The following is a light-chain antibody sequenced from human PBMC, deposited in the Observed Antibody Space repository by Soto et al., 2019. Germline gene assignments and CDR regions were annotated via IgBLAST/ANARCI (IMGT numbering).Light chain of an antibody. V-gene: IGLV1-36*01. Sequence: QSVLTQPPSVSGAPTQRVTISCSGSTPNIGNNAVNWYQQLPGKAPKLLIYYDDLLPSGVSDRFSGSKSGTSASLAISGLQSEDEADYYCSAWDDNLNGPVFGGGTKLTVL. CDR1: TPNIGNNA. CDR3: SAWDDNLNGPV. CDR2: YDD. J-gene: IGLJ2*01.